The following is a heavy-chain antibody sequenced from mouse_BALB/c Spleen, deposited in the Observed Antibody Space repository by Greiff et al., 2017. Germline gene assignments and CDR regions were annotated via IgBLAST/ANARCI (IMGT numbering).Heavy chain of an antibody. CDR3: TRGDLLYYFDY. V-gene: IGHV5-6-4*01. J-gene: IGHJ2*01. Sequence: EVKLVESGGGLVKPGGSLKLSCAASGFTFSSYTMSWVRQTPEKRLEWVATISSGGSYTYYPDSVKGRFTISRDNAKNTLYLQMSSLKSEDTAMYYCTRGDLLYYFDYWGQGTTLTVSS. CDR1: GFTFSSYT. CDR2: ISSGGSYT.